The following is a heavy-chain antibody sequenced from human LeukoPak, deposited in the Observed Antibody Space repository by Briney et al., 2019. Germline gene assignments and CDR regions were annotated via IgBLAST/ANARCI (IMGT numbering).Heavy chain of an antibody. CDR1: GYTFTGYY. CDR3: AREEWSSSWLDYYYYMDV. CDR2: INPNSGGT. Sequence: ASVKVSCKASGYTFTGYYMHWVRQAPGQGLEWMGWINPNSGGTNYAQKFQGRVTMTRDTSISTAYMELSRLRSDDTAVYYCAREEWSSSWLDYYYYMDVWGKGTTVTVSS. J-gene: IGHJ6*03. D-gene: IGHD6-13*01. V-gene: IGHV1-2*02.